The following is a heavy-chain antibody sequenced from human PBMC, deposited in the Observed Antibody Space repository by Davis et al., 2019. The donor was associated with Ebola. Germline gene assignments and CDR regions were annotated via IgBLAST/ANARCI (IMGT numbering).Heavy chain of an antibody. CDR2: IWYDGSNK. J-gene: IGHJ4*02. V-gene: IGHV3-33*01. CDR3: ARDRSTSFLDY. Sequence: PGGSLRLSCAASGFTFRNFGMHWVRQAPGRGLEWVTFIWYDGSNKYNADSVKGRFTVSRDNSKNTLYLQMSTLRAEDTAVYYCARDRSTSFLDYWGQGTLVTVSS. D-gene: IGHD6-6*01. CDR1: GFTFRNFG.